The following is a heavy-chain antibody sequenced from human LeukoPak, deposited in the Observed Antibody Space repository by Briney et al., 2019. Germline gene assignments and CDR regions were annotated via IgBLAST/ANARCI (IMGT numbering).Heavy chain of an antibody. CDR3: ARWADY. J-gene: IGHJ4*02. CDR2: ISHDEST. CDR1: GGSISSAGYH. V-gene: IGHV4-30-2*01. Sequence: SETLSLTCTVSGGSISSAGYHWSWIRQAPGKGLEWIGYISHDESTFYNPSLKSRVTISVDRSKNQFSLRLNSVTAADTAVYYCARWADYWGQGTLVIVSS.